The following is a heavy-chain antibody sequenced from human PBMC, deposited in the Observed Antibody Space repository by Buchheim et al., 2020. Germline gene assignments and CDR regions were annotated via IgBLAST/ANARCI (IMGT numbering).Heavy chain of an antibody. CDR2: INPSGGST. CDR1: GYTFTSYY. CDR3: ARNLLRYFDWLSSPEAYGMDV. J-gene: IGHJ6*02. V-gene: IGHV1-46*03. D-gene: IGHD3-9*01. Sequence: QVQLVQSGAEVKKPGASVKVSCKASGYTFTSYYMHWVRQAPGQGLEWMGIINPSGGSTSYAQKFQGRVTMTRDTSTSTAYMELSSLRSEDTAVYYCARNLLRYFDWLSSPEAYGMDVWGQGTT.